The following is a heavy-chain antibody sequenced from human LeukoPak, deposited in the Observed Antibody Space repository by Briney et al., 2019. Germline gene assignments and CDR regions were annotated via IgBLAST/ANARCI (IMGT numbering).Heavy chain of an antibody. J-gene: IGHJ4*02. V-gene: IGHV3-30*02. CDR3: AKDPTHFRVWDDYDNTRLNY. D-gene: IGHD3-22*01. CDR1: GFIFSSYG. Sequence: GGSLRLSCAASGFIFSSYGMHWVRQAPDKGLEWVAFIRYDGSRKYYADSVKGRFTISRDNSKNTVYLQMNSLRAEDTAVYYCAKDPTHFRVWDDYDNTRLNYWGQGTLVTVSS. CDR2: IRYDGSRK.